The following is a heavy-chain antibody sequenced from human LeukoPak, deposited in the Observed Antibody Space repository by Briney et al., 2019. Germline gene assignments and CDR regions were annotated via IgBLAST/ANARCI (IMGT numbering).Heavy chain of an antibody. V-gene: IGHV1-18*01. CDR3: ARGGSGGSGGWFDP. Sequence: ASVKVSCKASGYTFTSYGISWVRQAHGQGLEWMGWISPYNGDTKYAQKVQDRVTMTTDTSTSTAYMELRRLTSDDTAVYYCARGGSGGSGGWFDPWGQGTRVTVSS. CDR2: ISPYNGDT. D-gene: IGHD2-15*01. CDR1: GYTFTSYG. J-gene: IGHJ5*02.